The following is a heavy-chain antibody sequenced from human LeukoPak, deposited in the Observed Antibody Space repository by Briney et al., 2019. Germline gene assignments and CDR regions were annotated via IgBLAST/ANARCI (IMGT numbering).Heavy chain of an antibody. Sequence: PGGSLTLSCAASGFTVRSNYMSWVRQAPGKGLEWVSAMSSVTYYADSVKGRFTISRDDSKSTLFLQMNSLRAEDTAVYYCAKAFFSGSGGNHKHFDSWGQGTLVTVSS. CDR1: GFTVRSNY. V-gene: IGHV3-53*01. CDR3: AKAFFSGSGGNHKHFDS. CDR2: MSSVT. J-gene: IGHJ4*02. D-gene: IGHD3-10*01.